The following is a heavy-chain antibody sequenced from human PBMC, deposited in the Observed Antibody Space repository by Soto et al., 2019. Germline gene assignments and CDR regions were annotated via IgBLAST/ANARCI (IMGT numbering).Heavy chain of an antibody. V-gene: IGHV3-23*01. J-gene: IGHJ4*02. CDR2: ISGSGGST. D-gene: IGHD3-22*01. CDR3: AKDTLSSGYPRPFDY. CDR1: GFTFSSYA. Sequence: GGSLRLSCAASGFTFSSYAMSWVRQAQGKGREWVSAISGSGGSTYYADSVKGRFTISRDNSKNTLYLQMNSLRAEDTAVYYCAKDTLSSGYPRPFDYWGQGTLVTVSS.